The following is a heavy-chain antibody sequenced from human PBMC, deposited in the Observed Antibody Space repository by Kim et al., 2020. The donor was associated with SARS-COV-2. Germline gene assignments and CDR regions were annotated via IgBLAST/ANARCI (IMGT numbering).Heavy chain of an antibody. J-gene: IGHJ4*02. CDR3: ARDGGGSYYYGSGSYYNYNFDY. CDR2: ISSSSSDI. Sequence: GGSLRLSCAASGFTFSSYSMNWVRQAPGKGLEWVASISSSSSDIYYADSVKGRFTISRDNAKNSLYLQMNSLRAEDTAVYYCARDGGGSYYYGSGSYYNYNFDYWGQGTLVTLSS. CDR1: GFTFSSYS. D-gene: IGHD3-10*01. V-gene: IGHV3-21*01.